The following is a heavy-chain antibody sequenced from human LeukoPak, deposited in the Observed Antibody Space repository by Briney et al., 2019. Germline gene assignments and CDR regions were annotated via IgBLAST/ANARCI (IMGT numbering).Heavy chain of an antibody. CDR1: GFTFDDYA. Sequence: QPGGSLRLSSAASGFTFDDYAMHWVRHARGKGLEWVSLISRDGGSTYYADSVKGRFTISRDNSKNSLYLQMNSLRTEDTALYYCAKVSMPIVVVISKSYHFDYWGQGTLVTVSS. CDR2: ISRDGGST. D-gene: IGHD3-22*01. V-gene: IGHV3-43*02. J-gene: IGHJ4*02. CDR3: AKVSMPIVVVISKSYHFDY.